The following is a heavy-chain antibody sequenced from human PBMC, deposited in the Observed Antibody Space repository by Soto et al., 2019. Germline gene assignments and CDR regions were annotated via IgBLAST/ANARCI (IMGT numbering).Heavy chain of an antibody. CDR3: ARFITTFGVATDAFDI. J-gene: IGHJ3*02. V-gene: IGHV4-34*01. Sequence: QVQLHQWGAGLVKPSETLSLTCAVYGGSCKNYYWNWIRQSPGMGLEWIGEISHSGTTHYSASLKSRVTITVDTSNKQFSLRLTSGTAADTATYYGARFITTFGVATDAFDIWGQGTVVTLSS. D-gene: IGHD3-3*01. CDR2: ISHSGTT. CDR1: GGSCKNYY.